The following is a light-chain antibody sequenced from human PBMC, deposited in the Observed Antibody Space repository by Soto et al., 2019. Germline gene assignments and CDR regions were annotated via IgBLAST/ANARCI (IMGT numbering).Light chain of an antibody. V-gene: IGKV1-5*01. J-gene: IGKJ4*01. Sequence: DIQMTQSPSTLSASVGDTVTITCRASQTISGWLAWYQQRPGKAPNLLIYAASTLQSGVPSRFSGSGSGTEFTLTISSLQPEDCATYYCQQLNSYPLPFGGGTKVDI. CDR3: QQLNSYPLP. CDR1: QTISGW. CDR2: AAS.